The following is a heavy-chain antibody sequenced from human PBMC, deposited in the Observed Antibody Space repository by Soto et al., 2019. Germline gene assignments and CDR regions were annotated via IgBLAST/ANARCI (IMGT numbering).Heavy chain of an antibody. CDR3: ARLNTIFGVVNYYYYMDV. Sequence: NPSETLSLTCTVSGGSISSYYWSWIRQPPGKGLEWIGYIYYSGSTNYNPSLKSRVTISVDTSKNQFSLKLSSVTAADTAVYYCARLNTIFGVVNYYYYMDVWGKGTTVTVSS. CDR2: IYYSGST. V-gene: IGHV4-59*01. D-gene: IGHD3-3*01. CDR1: GGSISSYY. J-gene: IGHJ6*03.